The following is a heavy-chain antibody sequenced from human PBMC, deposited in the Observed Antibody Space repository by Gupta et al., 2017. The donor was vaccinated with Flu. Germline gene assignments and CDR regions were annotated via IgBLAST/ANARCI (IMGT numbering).Heavy chain of an antibody. D-gene: IGHD3-10*01. CDR3: ARVRGGVVTGPLDI. Sequence: RRAPGKGLESVSSISSTSSYIKYADSVKGRFTVSRDGAKNSLYLQMNSLRAEDTATYYCARVRGGVVTGPLDIWGQGTMVTVSS. V-gene: IGHV3-21*04. CDR2: ISSTSSYI. J-gene: IGHJ3*02.